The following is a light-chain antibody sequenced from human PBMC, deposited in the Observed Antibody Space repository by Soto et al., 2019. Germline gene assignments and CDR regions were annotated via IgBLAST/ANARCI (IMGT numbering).Light chain of an antibody. J-gene: IGLJ3*02. Sequence: QPVLTQPASVSGSPGQSITISCTGTSSDVGAYNYVSWYHQHPGKAPKLMIYEVSNRPSGVSDRFSGSRSGNTASLTISGLRAEDESDYYCISYTSSSTWVFGGGTKLTVL. CDR3: ISYTSSSTWV. CDR1: SSDVGAYNY. V-gene: IGLV2-14*01. CDR2: EVS.